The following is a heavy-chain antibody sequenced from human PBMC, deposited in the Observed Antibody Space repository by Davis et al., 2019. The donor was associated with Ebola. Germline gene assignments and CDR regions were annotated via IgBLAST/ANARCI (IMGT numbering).Heavy chain of an antibody. Sequence: PSETLSLTCAVYGGSFSGYYWSWIRQPPGKGLEWIGEINHSGSTNYNPSLKSRVTISVDTSKNQFSLKLSSVTAADTAVYYCARGGDSSGYLPYYYYGMDVWGQGTTVTVSS. CDR1: GGSFSGYY. V-gene: IGHV4-34*01. CDR2: INHSGST. J-gene: IGHJ6*02. D-gene: IGHD3-22*01. CDR3: ARGGDSSGYLPYYYYGMDV.